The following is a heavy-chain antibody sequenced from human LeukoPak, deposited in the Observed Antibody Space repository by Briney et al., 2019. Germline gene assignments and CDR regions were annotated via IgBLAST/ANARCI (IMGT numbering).Heavy chain of an antibody. D-gene: IGHD3-3*01. CDR3: ARVDFRSGYSPGYFDH. Sequence: SETLSLTCTVSGGSINSYYWSWIRQSPGKRLEWIGYIYYSGSTNYNPSLKSRVSMSVDTSKNQFSLKLSSVTAADTAVYFCARVDFRSGYSPGYFDHWGQGTLVTVSS. V-gene: IGHV4-59*01. CDR1: GGSINSYY. CDR2: IYYSGST. J-gene: IGHJ4*02.